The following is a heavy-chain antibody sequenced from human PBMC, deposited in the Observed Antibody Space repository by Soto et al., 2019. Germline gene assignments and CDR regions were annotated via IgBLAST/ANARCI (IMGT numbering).Heavy chain of an antibody. V-gene: IGHV3-9*01. D-gene: IGHD3-3*01. Sequence: EVQLVESGGGLVQPGGSLRLSCAASGFTFDHYAMHWVRQAPGKGLEWVGGISWNSNSIGYVDSVKGRFTISRDSAKNSLYLQMNSLRIEDTALYFCAKGSGGGTIFGVALDLWGHGVLVTVSS. CDR2: ISWNSNSI. CDR1: GFTFDHYA. J-gene: IGHJ5*02. CDR3: AKGSGGGTIFGVALDL.